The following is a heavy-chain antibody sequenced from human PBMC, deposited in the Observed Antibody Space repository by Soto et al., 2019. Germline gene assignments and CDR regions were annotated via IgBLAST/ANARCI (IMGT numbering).Heavy chain of an antibody. Sequence: QVQLQESGPGLVKPSGTLSLTCAVSSGSIDSSNWWSWVRQPPGKGLEWIGAIYHSGSTSYNPSLKSRVTISVDKTKNHFSLKLTSVTAADTAVYYCARDRSSGSYYYWYFDYWGQGTLVTVSS. CDR3: ARDRSSGSYYYWYFDY. V-gene: IGHV4-4*02. D-gene: IGHD3-10*01. J-gene: IGHJ4*02. CDR2: IYHSGST. CDR1: SGSIDSSNW.